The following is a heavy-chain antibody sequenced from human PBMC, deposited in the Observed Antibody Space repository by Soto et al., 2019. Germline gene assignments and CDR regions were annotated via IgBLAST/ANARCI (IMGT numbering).Heavy chain of an antibody. CDR1: GFTFSSYA. CDR3: ARPNSNFDWYYYYDGMDV. CDR2: ISYDGSNK. J-gene: IGHJ6*02. Sequence: GGSLRLSCAASGFTFSSYAMHWVRQAPGKGLEWVAVISYDGSNKYYADSVKGRFTISRDNSKNTLYLQMNSLRAEDTAVYYCARPNSNFDWYYYYDGMDVWGQGTTVTVSS. D-gene: IGHD3-9*01. V-gene: IGHV3-30-3*01.